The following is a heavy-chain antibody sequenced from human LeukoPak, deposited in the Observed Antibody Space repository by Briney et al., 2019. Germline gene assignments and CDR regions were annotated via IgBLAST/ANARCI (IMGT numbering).Heavy chain of an antibody. J-gene: IGHJ4*02. D-gene: IGHD1-1*01. CDR1: GFTFSDYY. V-gene: IGHV3-11*01. Sequence: GGSLRLSCTGSGFTFSDYYMSWIRQAPGKGLEWVSYISGSGTTIYYADYVKGRFTISRDNSKNSLFVQMNSLRAEDTAVYFCAKSRSGSANWALQIFDNWGQGTLVTVSS. CDR2: ISGSGTTI. CDR3: AKSRSGSANWALQIFDN.